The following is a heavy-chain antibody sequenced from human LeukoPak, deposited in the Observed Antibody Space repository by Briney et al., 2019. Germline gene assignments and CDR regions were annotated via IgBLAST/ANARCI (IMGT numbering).Heavy chain of an antibody. Sequence: ETLSLTCAVYGGSLSGYYWSWIRQPPGKGLEWIGEINHSGSTNYNPSLKSRVTISVDASKNQFSLKLSSVTAADTAVYYCATEAAAAGCSWGQGTLVTVPS. CDR1: GGSLSGYY. CDR2: INHSGST. V-gene: IGHV4-34*01. D-gene: IGHD6-13*01. CDR3: ATEAAAAGCS. J-gene: IGHJ5*02.